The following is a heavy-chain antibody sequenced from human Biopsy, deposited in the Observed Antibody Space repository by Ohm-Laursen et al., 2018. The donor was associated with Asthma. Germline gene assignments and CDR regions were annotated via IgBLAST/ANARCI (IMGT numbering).Heavy chain of an antibody. CDR1: GVTFGDYW. J-gene: IGHJ6*02. CDR3: AASEILTGYYGGGGMDV. CDR2: IKHHGTEK. D-gene: IGHD3-9*01. V-gene: IGHV3-7*01. Sequence: SLRLSCAASGVTFGDYWMSWVRQVPVNAHECVSNIKHHGTEKNHVDSLKGRFTIARANAKNSLYLQMTSLRAEDSFFKQRAASEILTGYYGGGGMDVWGQGTTVTVSS.